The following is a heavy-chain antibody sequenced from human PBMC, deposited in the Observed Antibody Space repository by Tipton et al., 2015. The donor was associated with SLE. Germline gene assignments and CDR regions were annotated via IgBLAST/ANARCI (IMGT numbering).Heavy chain of an antibody. Sequence: QLVQSGAEVKKPGASVTVSCQASGYTFTDFGVTWVRQAPGQGLEWVGWISAYNGKTNYAQMVEGRVTMTTDTSTSTAYMELRSLRSEDTAVYYCAIAVAGTLFFDYWGQGALVTVSS. D-gene: IGHD6-19*01. CDR1: GYTFTDFG. J-gene: IGHJ4*02. CDR3: AIAVAGTLFFDY. CDR2: ISAYNGKT. V-gene: IGHV1-18*01.